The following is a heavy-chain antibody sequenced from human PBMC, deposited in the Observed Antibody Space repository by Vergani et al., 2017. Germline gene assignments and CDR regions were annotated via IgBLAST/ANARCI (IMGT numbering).Heavy chain of an antibody. V-gene: IGHV3-9*01. CDR3: AKDTHILTGTTGAFDM. CDR1: GFTFDDYA. D-gene: IGHD1-20*01. Sequence: EVQLVESGGGLVQPGRSLRLSCAASGFTFDDYAMHWVRHAPGKGLEWVSGISWNSGSIGYADSVKGRFTISRDNAKNSLYLQMNRLRAEDTALYYCAKDTHILTGTTGAFDMWGQGTMVTVSS. CDR2: ISWNSGSI. J-gene: IGHJ3*02.